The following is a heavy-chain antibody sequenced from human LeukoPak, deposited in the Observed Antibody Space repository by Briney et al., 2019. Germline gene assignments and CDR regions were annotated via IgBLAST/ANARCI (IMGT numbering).Heavy chain of an antibody. CDR1: GFRFSSYW. D-gene: IGHD6-19*01. Sequence: GGSLRLSCAASGFRFSSYWMAWGRQAAGKGLKWVGNIKQDGSEQYYVDSVKGRFTISRDNVNNSLYLHMSSLRAEDTAVYYCARVGKNGWDFDHWGQGTLVTVSS. J-gene: IGHJ4*02. CDR3: ARVGKNGWDFDH. CDR2: IKQDGSEQ. V-gene: IGHV3-7*01.